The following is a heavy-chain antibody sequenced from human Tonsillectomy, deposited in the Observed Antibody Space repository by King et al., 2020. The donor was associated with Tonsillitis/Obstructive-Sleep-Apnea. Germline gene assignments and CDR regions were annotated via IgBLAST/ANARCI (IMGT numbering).Heavy chain of an antibody. Sequence: QLVQSGAEVKKPGASVKVSCKASGYTFTSYGISWVRQAPGQGLEWMGWISAYNGNTNYAQKLQGRVTMTTDTSTSTAYMELRSLRSDDTAVYYCAVTTYYYDRSGYYPLDYWGQGTLVTVSS. CDR3: AVTTYYYDRSGYYPLDY. CDR1: GYTFTSYG. D-gene: IGHD3-22*01. CDR2: ISAYNGNT. J-gene: IGHJ4*02. V-gene: IGHV1-18*01.